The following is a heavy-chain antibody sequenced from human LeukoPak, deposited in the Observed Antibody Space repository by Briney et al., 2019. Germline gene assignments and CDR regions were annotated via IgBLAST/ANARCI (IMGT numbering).Heavy chain of an antibody. Sequence: PSETLSLTCTVSGGSISSGDYYWSWIRQPPGKGLEWIGYIYYSGSTNYNPSLKSRVTISVDTSKNQFSLKLSSVTAADTAVYYCARNSFSYGFDYWGQGTLVTVSS. CDR1: GGSISSGDYY. J-gene: IGHJ4*02. CDR3: ARNSFSYGFDY. D-gene: IGHD3-10*01. V-gene: IGHV4-30-4*08. CDR2: IYYSGST.